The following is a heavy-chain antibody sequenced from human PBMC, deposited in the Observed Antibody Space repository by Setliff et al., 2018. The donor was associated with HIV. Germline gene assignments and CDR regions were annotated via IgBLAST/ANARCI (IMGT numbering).Heavy chain of an antibody. D-gene: IGHD3-22*01. J-gene: IGHJ5*02. Sequence: SETLSLTCAVSGYSISSYYWSWIRQAPGKGLEWIGEINHKKRTNYNPSLKSRVTISVDTSKNQFSLKLSSVTAADTAVYYCARGQQIVNWFDPWGQGTLVTVSS. CDR2: INHKKRT. CDR1: GYSISSYY. V-gene: IGHV4-34*01. CDR3: ARGQQIVNWFDP.